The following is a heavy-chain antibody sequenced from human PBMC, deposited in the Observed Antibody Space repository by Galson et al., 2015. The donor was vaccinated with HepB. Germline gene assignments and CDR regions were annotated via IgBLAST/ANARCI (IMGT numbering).Heavy chain of an antibody. V-gene: IGHV4-59*01. CDR2: IYYSGST. CDR1: GGSISSYY. CDR3: ARVHQGYYDFWSGYPRDYYGMDV. Sequence: LSLTCTVSGGSISSYYWSWIRQPPGKGLEWIGYIYYSGSTNYNPSLKSRVTISVGTSKNQFSLKLSSVTAADTAVYYCARVHQGYYDFWSGYPRDYYGMDVWGQGTTVTVSS. J-gene: IGHJ6*02. D-gene: IGHD3-3*01.